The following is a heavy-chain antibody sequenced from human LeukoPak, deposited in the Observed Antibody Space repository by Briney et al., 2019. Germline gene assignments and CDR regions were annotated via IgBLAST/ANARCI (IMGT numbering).Heavy chain of an antibody. D-gene: IGHD6-19*01. CDR2: IYTSGST. J-gene: IGHJ4*02. V-gene: IGHV4-61*02. CDR1: GGSISSGSYY. CDR3: AREGYSSTS. Sequence: SETLSLTCTVSGGSISSGSYYGSWSRQPAGRGLEWIGRIYTSGSTNYNPSLKSRVTISVDTSKNQFSLKLSSVTAADTAVYYCAREGYSSTSWGQGTLVTVSS.